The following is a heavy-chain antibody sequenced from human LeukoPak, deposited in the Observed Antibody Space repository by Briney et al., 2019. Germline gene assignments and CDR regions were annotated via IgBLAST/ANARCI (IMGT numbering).Heavy chain of an antibody. CDR2: ISAYNGDT. Sequence: ASVKVSCKASGYTFTSQGISWVRQAPGQGLEWMGWISAYNGDTKYAQKLRGRVTVTTDTSTTTAYMELRSLSSDDTAIYYCARRPGYDKRMSSLDYWGQGTLVTVSS. D-gene: IGHD5-12*01. V-gene: IGHV1-18*01. J-gene: IGHJ4*02. CDR3: ARRPGYDKRMSSLDY. CDR1: GYTFTSQG.